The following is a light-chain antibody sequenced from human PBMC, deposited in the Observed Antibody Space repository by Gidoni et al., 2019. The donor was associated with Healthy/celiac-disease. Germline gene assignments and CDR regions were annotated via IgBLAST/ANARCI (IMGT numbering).Light chain of an antibody. CDR2: DAS. J-gene: IGKJ2*01. CDR1: QSVSSY. V-gene: IGKV3-11*01. Sequence: EIVLTQSPATLSLSPGERATLSCRASQSVSSYLAWYQRKPGQAPRLLIYDASNRATGIPARFSGSGSGTDFTLTISSLEPEDFAVYYCQQRSNWRFGQGTKLEIK. CDR3: QQRSNWR.